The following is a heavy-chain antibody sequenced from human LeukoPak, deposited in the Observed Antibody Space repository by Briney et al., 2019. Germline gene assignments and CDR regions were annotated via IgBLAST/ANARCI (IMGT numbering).Heavy chain of an antibody. CDR1: GYTFTSYD. V-gene: IGHV1-8*01. CDR3: AKISGKMSGYHDAFDI. D-gene: IGHD3-3*01. Sequence: GASVKVSCKASGYTFTSYDINWVRQATGQGLEWMGWMNPNSGNTGYAQKFQGRVTMTRNTSISTAYMELSSLRSEDTAVYYCAKISGKMSGYHDAFDIWGQGTMVAVSS. CDR2: MNPNSGNT. J-gene: IGHJ3*02.